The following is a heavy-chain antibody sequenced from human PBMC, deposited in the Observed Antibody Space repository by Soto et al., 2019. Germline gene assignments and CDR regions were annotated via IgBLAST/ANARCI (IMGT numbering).Heavy chain of an antibody. Sequence: KPSETLSLTCAVSGYSISSGSYWGWIRQPPGKGPEWIGSIYHSGSTYYNPSLKSRVTISADTSKNQFSLNLSSVTAADTAVYYCVRALRFLDWLPRFDYWGQGTLVTVSS. CDR3: VRALRFLDWLPRFDY. CDR2: IYHSGST. J-gene: IGHJ4*02. D-gene: IGHD3-3*01. V-gene: IGHV4-38-2*01. CDR1: GYSISSGSY.